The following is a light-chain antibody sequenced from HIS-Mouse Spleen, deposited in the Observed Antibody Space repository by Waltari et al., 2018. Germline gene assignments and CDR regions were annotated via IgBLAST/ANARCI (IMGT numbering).Light chain of an antibody. CDR2: SGS. V-gene: IGLV2-23*01. CDR3: CSYAGSSTWV. Sequence: QSALTQPASVSGSPGQSITISCTGTSSDVGRYNLVSWYQQHPGKAPKLMSYSGSKGPSGVSNRLSGSKSGNTASLTISGLQAEDEADYYCCSYAGSSTWVFGGGTKLTVL. CDR1: SSDVGRYNL. J-gene: IGLJ3*02.